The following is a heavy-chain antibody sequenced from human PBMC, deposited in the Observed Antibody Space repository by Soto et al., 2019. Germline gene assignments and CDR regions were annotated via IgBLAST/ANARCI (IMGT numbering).Heavy chain of an antibody. V-gene: IGHV3-33*01. CDR1: GFTFRGYA. Sequence: GGSLRLSCAASGFTFRGYAMHWVRQAPGKGLEWVAVIWYDGSKEYYADSVKGRFAVSRDNSKNTLYLQMNSLRGEDTAIYYGMRSQGRFFGSGNYAGLDVWGKGTTVTVSS. CDR2: IWYDGSKE. J-gene: IGHJ6*04. CDR3: MRSQGRFFGSGNYAGLDV. D-gene: IGHD3-10*01.